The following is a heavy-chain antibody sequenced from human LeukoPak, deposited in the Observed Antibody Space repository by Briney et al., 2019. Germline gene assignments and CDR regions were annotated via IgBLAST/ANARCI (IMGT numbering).Heavy chain of an antibody. J-gene: IGHJ4*02. CDR2: IYLGDYET. D-gene: IGHD3-3*01. CDR1: GDGYTNYW. CDR3: ARTYDFWSGYYPDY. Sequence: GESLKISCKGSGDGYTNYWIGWVRQMPGKGLEWMGIIYLGDYETRYSPSFQGQVTISADKSISTAYLQWSSLKASDTAMYYCARTYDFWSGYYPDYWGQGTLVTVSS. V-gene: IGHV5-51*01.